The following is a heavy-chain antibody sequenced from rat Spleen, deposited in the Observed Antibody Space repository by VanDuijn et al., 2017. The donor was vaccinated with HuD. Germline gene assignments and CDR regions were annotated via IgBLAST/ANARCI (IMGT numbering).Heavy chain of an antibody. D-gene: IGHD1-2*01. CDR1: GFTFNNYW. CDR2: ITNTGGST. J-gene: IGHJ2*01. V-gene: IGHV5-31*01. CDR3: TREWYYSSQYYFDY. Sequence: EVQLVESGGGLVQPGRSLKLSCVASGFTFNNYWMTWIRQAPGKGLEWVASITNTGGSTYYPDSVKGRFTISRDNAKSTLYLQMNSLRSEDTATYYCTREWYYSSQYYFDYWGQGVMVTVSS.